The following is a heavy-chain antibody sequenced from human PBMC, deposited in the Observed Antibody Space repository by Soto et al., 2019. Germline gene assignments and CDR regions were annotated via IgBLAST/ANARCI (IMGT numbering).Heavy chain of an antibody. CDR3: AKCLYHRLGWFGEFIFDY. CDR1: GFTISSHA. D-gene: IGHD3-10*01. Sequence: GGSLRLSCAVSGFTISSHAMSWVRQAPGKGLEWVSAISGSGGSTYYADSVKGRFTISRDNSKNTLYLQMNSLRAEDTAVYYCAKCLYHRLGWFGEFIFDYWGQGTLVTVSS. CDR2: ISGSGGST. V-gene: IGHV3-23*01. J-gene: IGHJ4*02.